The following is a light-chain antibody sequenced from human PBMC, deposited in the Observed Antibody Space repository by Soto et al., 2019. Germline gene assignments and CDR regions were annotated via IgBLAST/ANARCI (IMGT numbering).Light chain of an antibody. Sequence: IQMTQSPSSLSASVGDRVTITCRAGQDIKNDLGWYQQKPGKAPDLLIYAASTLQSGVPSRFSGSGSGTDFTLTINSLQPEDFATYYCQQYNSYLLTFGGGTKVEIK. V-gene: IGKV1-17*01. CDR2: AAS. CDR3: QQYNSYLLT. CDR1: QDIKND. J-gene: IGKJ4*01.